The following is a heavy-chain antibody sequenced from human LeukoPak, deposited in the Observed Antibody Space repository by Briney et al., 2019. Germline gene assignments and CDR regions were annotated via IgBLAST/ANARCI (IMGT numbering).Heavy chain of an antibody. V-gene: IGHV1-2*06. CDR3: ATLYYDFWSGSMPYYFDY. CDR1: GYTFTGYY. Sequence: ASVKVSCKASGYTFTGYYMHWVRQAPGQGLEWMGRINPNSGGTNYAQKFQGRVTMTRDTSISTAYMELSRLRSDDTAVYYCATLYYDFWSGSMPYYFDYWGQGTLVTVSS. D-gene: IGHD3-3*01. J-gene: IGHJ4*02. CDR2: INPNSGGT.